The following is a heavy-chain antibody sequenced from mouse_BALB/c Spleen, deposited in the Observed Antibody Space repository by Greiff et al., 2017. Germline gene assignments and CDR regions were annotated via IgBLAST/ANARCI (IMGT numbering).Heavy chain of an antibody. J-gene: IGHJ4*01. Sequence: QVQLQQPGAELVKPGASVKLSCKASGYTFTSYWMHWVKQRPGQGLEWIGEIDPSDSYTNYNQKFKGKATLTVDKSSSTAYMQLSSLTSEDSAVYYCARKGWLLSGYAMDYWGQGTSVTVSS. V-gene: IGHV1-69*02. D-gene: IGHD2-3*01. CDR1: GYTFTSYW. CDR2: IDPSDSYT. CDR3: ARKGWLLSGYAMDY.